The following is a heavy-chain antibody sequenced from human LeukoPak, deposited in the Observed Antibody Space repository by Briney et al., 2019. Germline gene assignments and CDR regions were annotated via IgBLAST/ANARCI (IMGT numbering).Heavy chain of an antibody. D-gene: IGHD5-18*01. CDR2: LQFDGSSE. Sequence: GGSLRLSCAASGFTFRTSGMHWVRQAPGKGLEWVAFLQFDGSSEYYVDSVKGRFTVSRDNSRNTLFLQVNSLRADDTAVYYCAGESNRIQPGAFDIWGQGTMVTVSS. J-gene: IGHJ3*02. CDR3: AGESNRIQPGAFDI. V-gene: IGHV3-30*02. CDR1: GFTFRTSG.